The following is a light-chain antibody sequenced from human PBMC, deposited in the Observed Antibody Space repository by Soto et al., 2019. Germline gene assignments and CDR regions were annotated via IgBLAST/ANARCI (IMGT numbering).Light chain of an antibody. Sequence: DIQMTQSPSTLPASVGDRVTITCRASQTIATWLAWYQQKPGKAPKLLIYDASTLESGVPSRFSGSGFGTEFSLTISSLQPDDFASYYCQQYNTLSGTFGQGTKVDIK. CDR2: DAS. V-gene: IGKV1-5*01. CDR3: QQYNTLSGT. J-gene: IGKJ1*01. CDR1: QTIATW.